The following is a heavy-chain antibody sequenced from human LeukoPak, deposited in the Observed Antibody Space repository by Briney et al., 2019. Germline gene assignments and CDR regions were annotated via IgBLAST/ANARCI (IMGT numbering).Heavy chain of an antibody. CDR1: GYTFTSYG. Sequence: ASVKVSCKASGYTFTSYGISWVRQAPGQGLEWMGIIDPSGGSTSYAQKFQGRVTMTRDTSTSTVYMELSSLRSEDTAVYYCARAPIAAAGKTGWFDPWGQGTLVTVSS. CDR2: IDPSGGST. J-gene: IGHJ5*02. CDR3: ARAPIAAAGKTGWFDP. V-gene: IGHV1-46*01. D-gene: IGHD6-13*01.